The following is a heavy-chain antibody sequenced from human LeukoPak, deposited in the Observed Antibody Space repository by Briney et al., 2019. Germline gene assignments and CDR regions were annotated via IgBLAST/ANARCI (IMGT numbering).Heavy chain of an antibody. D-gene: IGHD1-14*01. J-gene: IGHJ6*02. CDR2: IIPIFGTA. V-gene: IGHV1-69*13. CDR1: GGTSSSYA. Sequence: SVKVSCKASGGTSSSYAISWVRQAPGQGLEWMGGIIPIFGTANYAQKFQGRVTITADESTSTAYMELSSLRSEDTAAYYCARAGGNRNYYYYGMDVWGQGTTVTVSS. CDR3: ARAGGNRNYYYYGMDV.